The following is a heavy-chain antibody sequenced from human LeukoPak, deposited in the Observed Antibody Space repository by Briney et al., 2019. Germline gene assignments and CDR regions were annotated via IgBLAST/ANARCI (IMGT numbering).Heavy chain of an antibody. D-gene: IGHD2-2*01. CDR2: INHSGST. CDR1: GGSFSGYY. Sequence: SETLSLTCAVYGGSFSGYYWSWIRQPPGKGLEWIGEINHSGSTNYNPSLKSRVTIPVDTSKNQFSLKLSSVTAADTAVYYCARHLGYCSSTSCRGAFDIWGQGTMVTVSS. CDR3: ARHLGYCSSTSCRGAFDI. V-gene: IGHV4-34*01. J-gene: IGHJ3*02.